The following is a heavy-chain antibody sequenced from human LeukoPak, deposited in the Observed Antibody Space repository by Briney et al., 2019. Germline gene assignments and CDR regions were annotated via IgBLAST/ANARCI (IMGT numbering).Heavy chain of an antibody. CDR3: ARDNVRYFDWLPTGSYYFDY. CDR2: IYSGGTT. V-gene: IGHV3-53*01. D-gene: IGHD3-9*01. Sequence: GGSLRLSCAVSGFTVSGNYMSWVRQAPGKGLEWVSLIYSGGTTYYADSVKGRFTISRDNAKNSLYLQMNSLRAEDTAVYYCARDNVRYFDWLPTGSYYFDYWGQGTLVTVSS. J-gene: IGHJ4*02. CDR1: GFTVSGNY.